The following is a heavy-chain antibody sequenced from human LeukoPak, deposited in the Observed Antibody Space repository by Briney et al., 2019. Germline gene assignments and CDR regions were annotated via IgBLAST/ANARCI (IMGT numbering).Heavy chain of an antibody. J-gene: IGHJ4*02. CDR1: GFSFNSYS. Sequence: GSLRLSCAASGFSFNSYSMNWVRQAPGKGLEWVSSISSSSTYIYYADSVKGRFTISRDNAKNSLYLQMNSLRAEDTAVYYCARDSGFGELLIDYWGQGTLVTVSS. CDR2: ISSSSTYI. D-gene: IGHD3-10*01. CDR3: ARDSGFGELLIDY. V-gene: IGHV3-21*01.